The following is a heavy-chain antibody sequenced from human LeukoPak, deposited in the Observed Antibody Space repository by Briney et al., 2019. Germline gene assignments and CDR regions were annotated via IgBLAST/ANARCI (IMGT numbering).Heavy chain of an antibody. Sequence: GESLKISCKGSGYSFTTYWIAWVRQMSGKGLEWMGIIHPDDSDTRYSPSFQGQVTISADKSISTAYLQWSSLKASDTAMYYCARHGGGYCRSTSCYLFDPWGQGTLVTVSS. CDR1: GYSFTTYW. V-gene: IGHV5-51*01. CDR2: IHPDDSDT. CDR3: ARHGGGYCRSTSCYLFDP. D-gene: IGHD2-2*01. J-gene: IGHJ5*02.